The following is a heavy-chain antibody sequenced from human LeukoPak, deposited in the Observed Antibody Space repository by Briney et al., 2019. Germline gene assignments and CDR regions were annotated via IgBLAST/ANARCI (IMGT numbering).Heavy chain of an antibody. V-gene: IGHV4-34*01. CDR2: INHNAST. CDR3: ARGGQDAFDI. Sequence: NPSETLSLTCAVYGGSFSGYYWSWIRQPPGKGLEWVGEINHNASTTYNPSLNTRVTISVAPSKHQFSLKLSSVTAADTAVYYCARGGQDAFDIWGQGTMVTVSS. CDR1: GGSFSGYY. J-gene: IGHJ3*02.